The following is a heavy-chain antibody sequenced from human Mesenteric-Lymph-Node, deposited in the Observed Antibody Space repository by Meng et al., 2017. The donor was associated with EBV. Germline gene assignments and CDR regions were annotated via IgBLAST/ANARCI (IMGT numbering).Heavy chain of an antibody. J-gene: IGHJ4*02. D-gene: IGHD2-2*01. Sequence: QLQLQRCCAGLLKPSESLSLTFAVYGGSFSGYYWTWIRQPPGKGLEWVGEINYRGSTNYNPSLKSRVTISVDTSKSQLYLKLSSVTAADTAVYYCARGVNPAYWGQGTLVTVSS. CDR1: GGSFSGYY. CDR3: ARGVNPAY. CDR2: INYRGST. V-gene: IGHV4-34*01.